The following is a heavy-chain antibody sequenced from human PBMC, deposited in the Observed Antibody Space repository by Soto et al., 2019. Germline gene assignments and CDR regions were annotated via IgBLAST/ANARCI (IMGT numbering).Heavy chain of an antibody. J-gene: IGHJ5*02. CDR1: GGSFSGYY. CDR3: ARGAVTYYAFWSGYYTANWFDP. Sequence: QVQLQQWGAGLLKPSETLSLTCAVYGGSFSGYYWSWIRQPPGKGLEWIGEINHSGSTNYNPSLKSRVTISVDTSKHQFSRKLSSVTAADTAVYYCARGAVTYYAFWSGYYTANWFDPWGQGTLVTVSS. CDR2: INHSGST. V-gene: IGHV4-34*01. D-gene: IGHD3-3*01.